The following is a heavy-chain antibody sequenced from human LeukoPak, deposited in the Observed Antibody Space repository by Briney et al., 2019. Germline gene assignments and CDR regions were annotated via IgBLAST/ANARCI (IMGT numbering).Heavy chain of an antibody. CDR1: GGSISSYY. Sequence: SETLSLTCTVSGGSISSYYWSWIRQPPGKGLEWIGYIYYSGSTNYNPSLKSRVTISVDTSKNQFSLKLSSVTAADTAVYYCARGPIVVPGNWFDPWGQGTLVTVSS. CDR3: ARGPIVVPGNWFDP. D-gene: IGHD3-22*01. V-gene: IGHV4-59*12. CDR2: IYYSGST. J-gene: IGHJ5*02.